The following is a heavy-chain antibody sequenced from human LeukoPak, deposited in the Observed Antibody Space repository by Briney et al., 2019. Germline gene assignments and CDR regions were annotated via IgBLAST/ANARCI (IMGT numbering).Heavy chain of an antibody. CDR3: AKGLTWFGESPGGFDY. CDR1: GFTFSSYA. V-gene: IGHV3-23*01. D-gene: IGHD3-10*01. J-gene: IGHJ4*02. Sequence: GGSLRLSCAASGFTFSSYAMSWVRQAPGKGLEWVSAISGSGGSTYYADSVKGRFTISRDNSKNTLYLHMNSLRADDTAVYYCAKGLTWFGESPGGFDYWGQGTLFTVSS. CDR2: ISGSGGST.